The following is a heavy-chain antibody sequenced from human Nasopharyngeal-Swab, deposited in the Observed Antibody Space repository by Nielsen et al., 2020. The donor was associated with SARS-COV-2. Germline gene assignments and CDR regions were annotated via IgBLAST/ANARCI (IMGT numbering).Heavy chain of an antibody. CDR3: ARAIVGATGDY. CDR1: GYTFTSYY. Sequence: ASVKVSCKASGYTFTSYYIHWVRQAPGQGLEWMGIINPSVSSATYAQRFEGRVTMTRDKSTSTAYMELSSLRSEDTAVYYCARAIVGATGDYWGQGTLVTVSS. J-gene: IGHJ4*02. V-gene: IGHV1-46*01. D-gene: IGHD1-26*01. CDR2: INPSVSSA.